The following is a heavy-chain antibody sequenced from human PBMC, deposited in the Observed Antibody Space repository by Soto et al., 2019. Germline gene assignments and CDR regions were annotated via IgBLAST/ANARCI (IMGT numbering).Heavy chain of an antibody. J-gene: IGHJ6*02. V-gene: IGHV5-51*01. D-gene: IGHD1-1*01. Sequence: PGESLKISCKGSGFNFSRFWIGWVRQMPGKGLEWMGIIYPGDSDTRYSPSFLGQVTISADKSISTAYLQWSSLEAADTAVYYCARGWTGTTYYYYYGMDVWGQGTTVTVSS. CDR3: ARGWTGTTYYYYYGMDV. CDR2: IYPGDSDT. CDR1: GFNFSRFW.